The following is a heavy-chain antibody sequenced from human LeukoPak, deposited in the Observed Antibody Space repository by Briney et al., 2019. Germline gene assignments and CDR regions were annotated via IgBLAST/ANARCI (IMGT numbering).Heavy chain of an antibody. D-gene: IGHD6-19*01. CDR1: GGSISSYY. CDR3: ARAIAVAGTRWFDP. J-gene: IGHJ5*02. Sequence: SETLSLTCTVSGGSISSYYWSWSRQPPGKGLEWIGYTYYSGSTNYNPSLKSRVTISVDTSKNQFSLKLSSVTAADTAVYYCARAIAVAGTRWFDPWGQGTLVTVSS. V-gene: IGHV4-59*08. CDR2: TYYSGST.